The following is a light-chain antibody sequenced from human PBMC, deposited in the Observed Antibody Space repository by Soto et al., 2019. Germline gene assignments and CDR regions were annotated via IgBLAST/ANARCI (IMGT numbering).Light chain of an antibody. CDR1: SSNIGSNY. Sequence: QSVLTQPPSASGTPGQRVTISCSGSSSNIGSNYVYWYQQLPGTAPKLLIYRNNQRPSGVPDRFSGSKSGTSASLAISGLRSEDEADYYCAAWDDSLSACYVFGTGTKLNVL. J-gene: IGLJ1*01. CDR3: AAWDDSLSACYV. V-gene: IGLV1-47*01. CDR2: RNN.